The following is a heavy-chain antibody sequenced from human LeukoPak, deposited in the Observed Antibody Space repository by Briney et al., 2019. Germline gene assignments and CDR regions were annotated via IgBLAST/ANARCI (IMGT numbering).Heavy chain of an antibody. D-gene: IGHD6-19*01. J-gene: IGHJ6*02. CDR1: GFTFRSYG. Sequence: AGGSLRLSCAASGFTFRSYGMLWVRQAPGKGLEWVAVISYDGSNKYYADSVKGRFTISRDNSENTLYLQMNSLRAEDTAVYYCAKEYSSGWVPYYYDGMEVWGQGTTVTVSS. CDR3: AKEYSSGWVPYYYDGMEV. V-gene: IGHV3-30*18. CDR2: ISYDGSNK.